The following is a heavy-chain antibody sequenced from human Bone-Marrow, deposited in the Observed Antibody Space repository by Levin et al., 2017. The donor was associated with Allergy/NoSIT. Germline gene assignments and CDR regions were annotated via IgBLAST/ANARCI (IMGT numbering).Heavy chain of an antibody. D-gene: IGHD1-26*01. CDR1: GGSISGGDYY. CDR3: ARFPLGVTGYYFDS. CDR2: IYHSGNT. V-gene: IGHV4-30-4*01. Sequence: PSETLSLTCTVSGGSISGGDYYWTWIRQPPGKGLEWIGYIYHSGNTYYNPSLKSRLSISVDTSKNHFSLRLRSVTAADSAVYYCARFPLGVTGYYFDSWGQGTLVTVSS. J-gene: IGHJ4*02.